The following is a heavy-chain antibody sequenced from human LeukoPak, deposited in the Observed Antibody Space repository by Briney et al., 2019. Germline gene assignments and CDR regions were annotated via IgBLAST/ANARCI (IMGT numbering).Heavy chain of an antibody. V-gene: IGHV1-18*04. CDR1: GYTFTSYG. D-gene: IGHD2-21*02. CDR2: ISVYTNYT. Sequence: ASVKLSCEASGYTFTSYGINWVRQAPGQGLEWMAWISVYTNYTNYAQKFQDRVTMTTDTSTSTAYMELRSLRSDDTAVYYCARDPTPTMYGDNNWFDPWGQGTLVIVSS. J-gene: IGHJ5*02. CDR3: ARDPTPTMYGDNNWFDP.